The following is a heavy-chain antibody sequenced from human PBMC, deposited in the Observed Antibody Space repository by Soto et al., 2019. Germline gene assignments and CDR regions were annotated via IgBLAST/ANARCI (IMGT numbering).Heavy chain of an antibody. CDR3: ARDLYSSGWSYDAFDI. Sequence: GGSLRLSCAVSGFTFSSYWMSWVRQAPGKGLEWVANIKQDGSEKYYVDSVKGRFTISRDNAKNSLYLQMNSLRAEDTAVYYCARDLYSSGWSYDAFDIWGQGTMVTVSS. CDR1: GFTFSSYW. CDR2: IKQDGSEK. D-gene: IGHD6-19*01. V-gene: IGHV3-7*01. J-gene: IGHJ3*02.